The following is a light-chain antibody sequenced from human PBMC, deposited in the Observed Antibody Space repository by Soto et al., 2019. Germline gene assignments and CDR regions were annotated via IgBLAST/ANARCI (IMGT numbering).Light chain of an antibody. Sequence: QAAVTQEASLTVSPGGTVTLTCGSSTGAVTSGHYPHWFQQKPGQAPRTLIYDTSIKHSWTPARFSGSLLGGKAALTLSGAQPEDEADYYCLVIYTGVGEVFGTGTKVTVL. CDR1: TGAVTSGHY. J-gene: IGLJ1*01. V-gene: IGLV7-46*01. CDR2: DTS. CDR3: LVIYTGVGEV.